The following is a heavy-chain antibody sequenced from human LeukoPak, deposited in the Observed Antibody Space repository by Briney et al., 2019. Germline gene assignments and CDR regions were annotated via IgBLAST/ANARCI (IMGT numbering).Heavy chain of an antibody. Sequence: GGSLRLSCAASGFTFSNAWMSWVRQAPGKGLEWVGRIKSKTDGGTTDYAAPVKGRFTISRDDSKNTLYLQMNSLKTEDTAVYYCTGWELAGNAFDIWGQGTMVTVSS. D-gene: IGHD1-26*01. CDR3: TGWELAGNAFDI. CDR2: IKSKTDGGTT. J-gene: IGHJ3*02. CDR1: GFTFSNAW. V-gene: IGHV3-15*01.